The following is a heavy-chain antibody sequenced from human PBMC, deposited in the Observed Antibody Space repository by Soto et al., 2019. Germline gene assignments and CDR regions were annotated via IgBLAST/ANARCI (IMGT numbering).Heavy chain of an antibody. CDR1: GGSISSGGYS. CDR3: ARGTYYYRSGSSFYFDY. V-gene: IGHV4-30-2*01. CDR2: IYHSGST. D-gene: IGHD3-10*01. J-gene: IGHJ4*02. Sequence: QLQLQESGSGLVKPSQTLSLTCAVSGGSISSGGYSWSWIRQPPGKGLEWIGYIYHSGSTYYNPSLKSRVTISVDTSKNQFSLKLSSVTAADTAVYYCARGTYYYRSGSSFYFDYWGQGTLVTVSS.